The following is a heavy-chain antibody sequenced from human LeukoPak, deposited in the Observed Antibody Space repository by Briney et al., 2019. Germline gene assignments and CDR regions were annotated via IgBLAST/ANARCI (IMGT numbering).Heavy chain of an antibody. Sequence: ASVKVSCKVSGYTLTELSMHWVRQAPGKGLEWMGGFDPEDGETIYAQKFQGRVTMIEDTSTDTAYMELSSLRSEDTAVYYCATVLAWSGYYGFDYWGQGTLVTVSS. CDR2: FDPEDGET. V-gene: IGHV1-24*01. D-gene: IGHD3-3*01. CDR3: ATVLAWSGYYGFDY. J-gene: IGHJ4*02. CDR1: GYTLTELS.